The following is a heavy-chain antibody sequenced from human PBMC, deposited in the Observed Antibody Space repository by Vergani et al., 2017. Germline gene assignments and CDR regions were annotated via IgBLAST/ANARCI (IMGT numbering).Heavy chain of an antibody. J-gene: IGHJ5*02. CDR3: ARQGGLGYSSSRLNNWFDP. CDR1: GGSISSSSYY. D-gene: IGHD6-13*01. CDR2: IYYSGST. Sequence: QLQLQESCPGLVKPSETLSLTCTVSGGSISSSSYYWGWIRQPPGKGLEWIGRIYYSGSTYYNPSLKSRVTISVDTSKNQFSLKLSSVTAADTAVYYCARQGGLGYSSSRLNNWFDPWGQGTLVTVSS. V-gene: IGHV4-39*01.